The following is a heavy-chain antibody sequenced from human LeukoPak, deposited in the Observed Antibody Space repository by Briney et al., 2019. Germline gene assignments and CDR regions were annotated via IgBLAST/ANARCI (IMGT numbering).Heavy chain of an antibody. CDR2: ISGNGGST. CDR1: GLTFSSYA. V-gene: IGHV3-23*01. Sequence: PGGSLRLSCAASGLTFSSYAMSWVRQAPGKGLEWVSAISGNGGSTYYADSVKARFTISRDNSKNTLYLQMNSLRAEDTAVYYCAIRRDCSSTTCLHYFDYWGQGTLVTVSS. D-gene: IGHD2-2*01. CDR3: AIRRDCSSTTCLHYFDY. J-gene: IGHJ4*02.